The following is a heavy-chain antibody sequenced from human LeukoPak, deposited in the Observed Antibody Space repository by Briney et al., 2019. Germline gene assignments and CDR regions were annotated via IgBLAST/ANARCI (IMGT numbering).Heavy chain of an antibody. CDR1: GFTFSSYA. D-gene: IGHD2-2*03. Sequence: SGESLRLSCAASGFTFSSYAMSWVRQAPGKGLEWVSGISGSGGSTYYADSVKGRFTISRDNSKNTLYLQMNSLRAEDTAVYYCAKEAGYCSTTTCYVDYWGQGILVTVSP. J-gene: IGHJ4*02. CDR2: ISGSGGST. V-gene: IGHV3-23*01. CDR3: AKEAGYCSTTTCYVDY.